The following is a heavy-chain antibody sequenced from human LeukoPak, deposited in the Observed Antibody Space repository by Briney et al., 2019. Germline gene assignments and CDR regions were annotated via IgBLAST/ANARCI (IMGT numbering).Heavy chain of an antibody. J-gene: IGHJ4*02. CDR3: AKVSTHHGLRDY. CDR1: GFTFSSYG. D-gene: IGHD2-15*01. CDR2: IRYDGSDK. V-gene: IGHV3-30*02. Sequence: GGSLRLSCAASGFTFSSYGMHWVRQAPGKGLEWVAFIRYDGSDKYYADSVKGRFTISRDNSKNTLHLQMNSLRAEDTAVYYCAKVSTHHGLRDYWGQGTLVTVSS.